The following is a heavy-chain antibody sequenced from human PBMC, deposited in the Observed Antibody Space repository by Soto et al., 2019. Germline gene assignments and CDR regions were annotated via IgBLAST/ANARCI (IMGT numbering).Heavy chain of an antibody. CDR1: GFTFSSYA. Sequence: QVQLVESGGGVVQPGRSLRLSCAASGFTFSSYAMHWVRQAPGKGLEWVAVISYDGSNKYYADSVKGRFTISRDNSKNTLYLQMNSLRAEDTAVYYCARDFQLTGTTAAGIPGAFDLWGQGTMVPVSS. CDR3: ARDFQLTGTTAAGIPGAFDL. V-gene: IGHV3-30-3*01. CDR2: ISYDGSNK. D-gene: IGHD1-7*01. J-gene: IGHJ3*01.